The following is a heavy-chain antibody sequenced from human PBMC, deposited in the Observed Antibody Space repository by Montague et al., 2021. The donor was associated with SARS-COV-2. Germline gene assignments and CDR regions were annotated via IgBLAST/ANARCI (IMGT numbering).Heavy chain of an antibody. J-gene: IGHJ6*02. CDR3: ARGRLTIFGVVTALDV. CDR1: GGSISSGGYY. Sequence: TRSLTCTVSGGSISSGGYYWSWIRQHPGKGLEWIGYIYYSGSTYYNPSLKSRVTISVDTSKNQFSLKLSSVTAADTAVYYCARGRLTIFGVVTALDVGGQGTTVTVSS. V-gene: IGHV4-31*03. D-gene: IGHD3-3*01. CDR2: IYYSGST.